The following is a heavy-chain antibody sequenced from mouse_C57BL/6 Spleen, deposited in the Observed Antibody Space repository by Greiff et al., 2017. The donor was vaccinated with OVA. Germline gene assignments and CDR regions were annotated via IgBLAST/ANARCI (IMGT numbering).Heavy chain of an antibody. CDR2: ITHSGET. Sequence: QLQESGPGLVKPSQSLFLTCSITGFPITSGYYWIWIRQSPGKPLEWMGYITHSGETFYNPSLQSPISITRETSKNQFFLQLNSVTTEDTAMYYCAGDSNGYPFAYWGQGTLVTVSA. V-gene: IGHV12-3*01. D-gene: IGHD2-2*01. J-gene: IGHJ3*01. CDR1: GFPITSGYY. CDR3: AGDSNGYPFAY.